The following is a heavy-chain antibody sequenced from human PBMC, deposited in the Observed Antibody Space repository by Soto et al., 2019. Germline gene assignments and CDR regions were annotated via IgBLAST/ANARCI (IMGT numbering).Heavy chain of an antibody. CDR2: INAGNGNT. D-gene: IGHD3-16*02. V-gene: IGHV1-3*01. CDR3: ARRARYDYVWGSYRQNDDAFDI. Sequence: QVQLVQSGAEVKKPGASVKVSCKASGYTFTSYAMHWVRQAPGQRLEWMGWINAGNGNTKYSQKFQGRVTITRDTSASTAYIELSSLRSDDTAVYYCARRARYDYVWGSYRQNDDAFDIWGQGTMVTVSS. J-gene: IGHJ3*02. CDR1: GYTFTSYA.